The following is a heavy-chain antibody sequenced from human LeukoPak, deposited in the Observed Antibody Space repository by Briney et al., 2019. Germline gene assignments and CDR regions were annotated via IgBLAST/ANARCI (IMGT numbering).Heavy chain of an antibody. CDR2: IYYSGST. CDR3: ARRSNYGSGSYYDY. V-gene: IGHV4-59*08. D-gene: IGHD3-10*01. J-gene: IGHJ4*02. Sequence: SETLSLTCTVSGCSISSYYWSWIRQPPGKGLEWIGYIYYSGSTNYNPSLKSRVTISVDTSKNQFSLKLSSVTAADTAVYYCARRSNYGSGSYYDYWVQGTLVTVSS. CDR1: GCSISSYY.